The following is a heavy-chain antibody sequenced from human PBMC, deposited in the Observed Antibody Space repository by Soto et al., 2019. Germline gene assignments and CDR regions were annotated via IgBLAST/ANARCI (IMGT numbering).Heavy chain of an antibody. CDR1: GFTFSSYG. V-gene: IGHV3-30*18. Sequence: QVQLVESGGGVVQPGRSLRLSCAASGFTFSSYGMHWVRQAPGKGLEWVAVISYDGSNKYYADSVKGRFTISRDNSKNTLYLQMHSLRAEDTAVYYCAKDLPSGLFDYWGQGTLVTVSS. CDR2: ISYDGSNK. J-gene: IGHJ4*02. CDR3: AKDLPSGLFDY.